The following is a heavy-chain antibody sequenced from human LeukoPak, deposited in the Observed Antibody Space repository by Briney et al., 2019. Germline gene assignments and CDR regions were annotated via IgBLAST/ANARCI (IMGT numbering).Heavy chain of an antibody. V-gene: IGHV4-59*08. CDR1: GDSISMHY. D-gene: IGHD3-22*01. Sequence: SETLSLTCSVSGDSISMHYWSWIRQPPGKGLEWIGYIYYSGSTNYNPSLKSRVTISVDTSKNQFSLKLSSVTAADTAVYFCARGPYSYDSSGAFDIWGQGTMVTVSS. CDR2: IYYSGST. CDR3: ARGPYSYDSSGAFDI. J-gene: IGHJ3*02.